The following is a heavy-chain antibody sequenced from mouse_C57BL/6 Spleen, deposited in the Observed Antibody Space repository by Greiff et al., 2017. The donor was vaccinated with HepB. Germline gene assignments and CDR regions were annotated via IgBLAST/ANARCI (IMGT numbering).Heavy chain of an antibody. CDR1: GFTFSSYG. V-gene: IGHV5-6*02. J-gene: IGHJ4*01. Sequence: EVMLVESGGDLVKPGGSLKLSCAASGFTFSSYGMSWVRQTPDKRLEWVATISSGGSYTYYPDSVKGRFTISRDNAKNTLYLQMSSLKSEDTAMYYCARGSYDGYFYAMDYWGQGTSVTVSS. D-gene: IGHD2-3*01. CDR3: ARGSYDGYFYAMDY. CDR2: ISSGGSYT.